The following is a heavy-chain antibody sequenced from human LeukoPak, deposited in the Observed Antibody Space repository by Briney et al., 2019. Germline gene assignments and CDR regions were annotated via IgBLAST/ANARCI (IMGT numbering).Heavy chain of an antibody. CDR3: ARFNAPRFVDNWFDP. CDR2: ISPGDSQT. D-gene: IGHD2-8*01. V-gene: IGHV5-51*01. CDR1: GYSFTTYW. J-gene: IGHJ5*02. Sequence: GESLKISCKGSGYSFTTYWIGWVRQMPGKGLEWMGIISPGDSQTYYSPSFQGQVTMSADKSINTAYLQWSSLKALDTAVYYCARFNAPRFVDNWFDPWGQGTLVTVS.